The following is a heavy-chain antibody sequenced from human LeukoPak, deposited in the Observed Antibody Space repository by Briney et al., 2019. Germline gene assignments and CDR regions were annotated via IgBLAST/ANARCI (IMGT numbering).Heavy chain of an antibody. Sequence: SETLSLTCAVYGGSLSGYFWSWIRQPPGKGLEWLGEINDSGSTNYNPSLKSRVTMSIDTSKNQFSLKLRSVTAADTAVYYCARDSPPMRYDLGIFGWSQGTLVTVSS. CDR2: INDSGST. CDR3: ARDSPPMRYDLGIFG. J-gene: IGHJ4*02. D-gene: IGHD5-12*01. CDR1: GGSLSGYF. V-gene: IGHV4-34*01.